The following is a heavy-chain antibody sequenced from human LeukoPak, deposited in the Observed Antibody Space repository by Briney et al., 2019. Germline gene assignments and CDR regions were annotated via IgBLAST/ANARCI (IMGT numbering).Heavy chain of an antibody. J-gene: IGHJ6*03. CDR1: RVSISSYS. V-gene: IGHV4-4*07. CDR2: IYTSVGNT. D-gene: IGHD2-2*01. Sequence: SETLSLTCTVSRVSISSYSWSWIRQPTGKGLEWIGRIYTSVGNTYYNPSLKSRVTISVGKSKNQFSLRLSSVTAADTAVYYCARDRSQLLSPNYYYMDVWGTGTTVTVSS. CDR3: ARDRSQLLSPNYYYMDV.